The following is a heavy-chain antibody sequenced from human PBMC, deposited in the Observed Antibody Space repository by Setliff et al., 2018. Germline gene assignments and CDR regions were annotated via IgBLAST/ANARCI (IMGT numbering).Heavy chain of an antibody. V-gene: IGHV3-74*01. J-gene: IGHJ3*02. CDR1: GFTFSSYW. Sequence: HPGGSLRLSCAASGFTFSSYWMHWVRQAPGKGLVWVSRINSDGSSTSYADSVKGRFTISRDNAKNTLYLQMNSLRAEDTAVYYCARGPLKTYYGDAAGAFDIWGQGTMVTVSS. CDR3: ARGPLKTYYGDAAGAFDI. D-gene: IGHD4-17*01. CDR2: INSDGSST.